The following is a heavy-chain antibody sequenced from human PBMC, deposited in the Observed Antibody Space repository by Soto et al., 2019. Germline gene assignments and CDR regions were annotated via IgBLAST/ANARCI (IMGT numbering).Heavy chain of an antibody. V-gene: IGHV4-31*03. D-gene: IGHD3-3*01. J-gene: IGHJ5*02. CDR1: GGSISSGGYY. Sequence: SETLSLTCTVSGGSISSGGYYWSWVRQHPGKGLEWIGYIYYSGSTYYNPSLKSRVTISVDTSKNQFSLKLSSVTAADTAVYYCARARTPYDFRRVENWFDPWGQGTLVTVSS. CDR3: ARARTPYDFRRVENWFDP. CDR2: IYYSGST.